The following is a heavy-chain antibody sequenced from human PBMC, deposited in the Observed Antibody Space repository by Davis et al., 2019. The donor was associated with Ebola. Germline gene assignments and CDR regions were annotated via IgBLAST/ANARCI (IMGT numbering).Heavy chain of an antibody. J-gene: IGHJ2*01. CDR3: ARGSHEGSSAYYSIRWYFDL. V-gene: IGHV1-24*01. CDR2: FDPEDGET. CDR1: GYTLTELS. D-gene: IGHD3-22*01. Sequence: ASVKVSCKVSGYTLTELSMHWVRQAPGKGLEWMGGFDPEDGETIYAQKFQGRVTMTEDTSTDTAYMELSSLRSEDPAVYYCARGSHEGSSAYYSIRWYFDLWGRGTLVTVSS.